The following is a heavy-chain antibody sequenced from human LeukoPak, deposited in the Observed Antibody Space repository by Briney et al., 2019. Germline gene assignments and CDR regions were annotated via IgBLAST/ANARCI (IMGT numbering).Heavy chain of an antibody. V-gene: IGHV4-59*01. D-gene: IGHD6-19*01. CDR2: FHYSGSI. CDR1: GFTFSSYS. J-gene: IGHJ4*02. Sequence: GSLRLSCATSGFTFSSYSMNWVRQAPGKGLEWIGNFHYSGSINYDPALKSRVTISVDTSKNQFSLILTSVTAADTAVYYCARKQWVPYYFDYWGQGTLVTVSS. CDR3: ARKQWVPYYFDY.